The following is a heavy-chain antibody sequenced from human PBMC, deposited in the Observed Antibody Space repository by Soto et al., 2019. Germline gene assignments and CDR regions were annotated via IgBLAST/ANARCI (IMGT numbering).Heavy chain of an antibody. CDR1: GXNLSPYS. D-gene: IGHD7-27*01. Sequence: GSLRPCCAVAGXNLSPYSMSWVRQAPGKGLEGVSIIVGDSVTIEYADSVEGLFTISRDNSKNMLYLQMGSMRAEDKAVYYCAKGMGNPSYFGYWGQGTLGTVSS. V-gene: IGHV3-23*01. CDR3: AKGMGNPSYFGY. J-gene: IGHJ4*02. CDR2: IVGDSVTI.